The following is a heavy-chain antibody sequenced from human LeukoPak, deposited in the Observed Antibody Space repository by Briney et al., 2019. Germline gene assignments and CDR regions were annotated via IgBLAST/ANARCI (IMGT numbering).Heavy chain of an antibody. CDR1: GFTFSSYS. CDR2: ISSSSSTI. J-gene: IGHJ3*02. CDR3: ASLACSGGSCYSDAFDI. Sequence: GGSLRLSSAASGFTFSSYSMNWVRQAPGEGLEWVSYISSSSSTIYYADSVKGRFTISRDNAKNSLYLQMNSLRDEDTAVYYCASLACSGGSCYSDAFDIWGQGTMVTVSS. D-gene: IGHD2-15*01. V-gene: IGHV3-48*02.